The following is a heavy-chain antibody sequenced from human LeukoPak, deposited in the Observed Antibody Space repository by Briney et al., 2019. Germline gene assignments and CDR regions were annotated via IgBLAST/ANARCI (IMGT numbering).Heavy chain of an antibody. D-gene: IGHD1-1*01. CDR1: GYTFNTYG. CDR2: INAYNGNT. V-gene: IGHV1-18*01. Sequence: ASVKLSCKASGYTFNTYGFSWVRQAPGQGLEWMGWINAYNGNTNYAQKLQGRVTMTTETSTSTAYMELRSLRSDDTAVYYCARRQGTTLSFDYWGQGTLVTVSS. J-gene: IGHJ4*02. CDR3: ARRQGTTLSFDY.